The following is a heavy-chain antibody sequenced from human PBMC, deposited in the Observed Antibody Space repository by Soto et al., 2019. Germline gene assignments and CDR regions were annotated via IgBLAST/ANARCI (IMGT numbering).Heavy chain of an antibody. CDR1: GFSFSNYW. CDR3: ARGDDTSCYRPNDY. V-gene: IGHV3-7*04. Sequence: GGSLRLSCAASGFSFSNYWMTWGRQAPGKGLEWVANIKEDGNDKNFVDSVRGRFTISRDNAKNSLYLQMNSLRAEDTAVYYCARGDDTSCYRPNDYWGQGTLVTVSS. CDR2: IKEDGNDK. J-gene: IGHJ4*02. D-gene: IGHD3-22*01.